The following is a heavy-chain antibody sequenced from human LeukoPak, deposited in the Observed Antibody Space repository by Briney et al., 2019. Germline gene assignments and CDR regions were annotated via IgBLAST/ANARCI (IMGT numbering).Heavy chain of an antibody. J-gene: IGHJ4*02. CDR1: GYTFTSYG. CDR2: ISAYNGNT. V-gene: IGHV1-18*01. Sequence: ASVKVSCKASGYTFTSYGISWVRQVPGQGLEWMGWISAYNGNTNYAQKLQGRVTMSTDTSTSTGYMELRSLRSDDTAVYYCARGVVGGQWLLYYFDYWGQGTLVTVSS. D-gene: IGHD3-22*01. CDR3: ARGVVGGQWLLYYFDY.